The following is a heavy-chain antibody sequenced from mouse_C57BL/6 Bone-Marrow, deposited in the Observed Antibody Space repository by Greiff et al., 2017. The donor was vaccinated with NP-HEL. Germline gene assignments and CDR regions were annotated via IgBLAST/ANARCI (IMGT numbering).Heavy chain of an antibody. Sequence: EVQRVESGPGLAKPSQSLSLTCSVTGYSITSDYWNWIRKFPGNKLEYMGYISYSGSTYYNPSLKSRISITRDTSKNQYYLQLNSVTTEDTATYYCARYAYYYGSSSYYFDYWGQGTTLTVSS. V-gene: IGHV3-8*01. D-gene: IGHD1-1*01. CDR3: ARYAYYYGSSSYYFDY. CDR2: ISYSGST. CDR1: GYSITSDY. J-gene: IGHJ2*01.